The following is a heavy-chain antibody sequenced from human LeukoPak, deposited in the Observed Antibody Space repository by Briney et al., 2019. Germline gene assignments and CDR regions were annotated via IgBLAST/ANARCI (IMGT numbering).Heavy chain of an antibody. V-gene: IGHV1-69*02. CDR3: ARIAARPGFGDWFDP. CDR1: GGTFSSYT. J-gene: IGHJ5*02. CDR2: IIPILGIA. D-gene: IGHD6-6*01. Sequence: SVKVSCKASGGTFSSYTISWVRQAPGQGLEWMGRIIPILGIANYAQKFQGRVTITADKSTSTAYMELSSLRSEDTAVYYCARIAARPGFGDWFDPWGQGTLVTVSS.